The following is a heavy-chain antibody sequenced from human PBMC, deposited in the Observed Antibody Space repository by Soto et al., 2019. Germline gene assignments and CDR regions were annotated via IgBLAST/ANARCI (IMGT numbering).Heavy chain of an antibody. Sequence: GLCLRLSCAASGFNVSSYAMSCVPQATGKGLEWVSALSGSGGSTYYADSAKGRFTIPRDNSKNTLYLRRNSLRPEDTAVYYCAKDPIAARLGDWFDPWGQGTLVTVSS. CDR3: AKDPIAARLGDWFDP. D-gene: IGHD6-6*01. CDR1: GFNVSSYA. J-gene: IGHJ5*02. CDR2: LSGSGGST. V-gene: IGHV3-23*01.